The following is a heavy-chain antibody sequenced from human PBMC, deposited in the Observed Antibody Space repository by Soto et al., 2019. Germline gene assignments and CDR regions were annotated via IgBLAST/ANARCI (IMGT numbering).Heavy chain of an antibody. CDR3: TTRMTAHFDY. CDR1: GFTFSHYT. Sequence: LLEFGGGSAQPGESLRLSCVASGFTFSHYTLNWVRRAPGKGLEWVSTISDRPTGHTHYAESVRGRFTISRDDSRDTVFLQMDSLRAEDTAVYYCTTRMTAHFDYWGQGVLVTVSS. V-gene: IGHV3-23*01. D-gene: IGHD2-21*02. CDR2: ISDRPTGHT. J-gene: IGHJ4*02.